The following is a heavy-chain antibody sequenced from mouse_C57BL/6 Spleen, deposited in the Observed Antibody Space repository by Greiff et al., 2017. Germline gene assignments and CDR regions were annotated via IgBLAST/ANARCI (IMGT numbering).Heavy chain of an antibody. CDR2: IYPRSGNT. D-gene: IGHD1-1*01. V-gene: IGHV1-81*01. CDR3: ARDYGSSPYYAMDY. CDR1: GYTFTSYG. J-gene: IGHJ4*01. Sequence: VQLQQSGAELARPGASVKLSCKASGYTFTSYGISWVKQRTGQGLEWIGEIYPRSGNTYYNEKFKGKATLTADKSSSTAYMELRSLTSEDSAVYFCARDYGSSPYYAMDYWGQGTSVTVSS.